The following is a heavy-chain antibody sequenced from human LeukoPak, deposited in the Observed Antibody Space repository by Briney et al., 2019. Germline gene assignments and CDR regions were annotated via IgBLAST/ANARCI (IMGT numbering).Heavy chain of an antibody. CDR3: VRKVRRNYGMDV. Sequence: GSLRLSCAASGFTLSTYAMSWIRQPPGKGLEWIGEINHSGSTNYNPSLKSRVTISVDTSKNQFSLKLSSVTAADTAVYYCVRKVRRNYGMDVWGQGTTVTVSS. V-gene: IGHV4-34*01. CDR2: INHSGST. CDR1: GFTLSTYA. D-gene: IGHD1-1*01. J-gene: IGHJ6*02.